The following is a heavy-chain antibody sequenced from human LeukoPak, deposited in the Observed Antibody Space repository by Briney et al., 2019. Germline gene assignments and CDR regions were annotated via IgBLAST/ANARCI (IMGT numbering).Heavy chain of an antibody. V-gene: IGHV3-23*01. CDR2: ISGSGGST. J-gene: IGHJ4*02. CDR3: ARDLIVGAHFDY. CDR1: GFTFSSYA. Sequence: QPGGSLRLSCAASGFTFSSYAMSWVRQAPGKGLEWVSAISGSGGSTYYADSVKGRFTISRDNAKNSLYLQMNSLRAEDTAVYYCARDLIVGAHFDYWGQGTLVTVSS. D-gene: IGHD1-26*01.